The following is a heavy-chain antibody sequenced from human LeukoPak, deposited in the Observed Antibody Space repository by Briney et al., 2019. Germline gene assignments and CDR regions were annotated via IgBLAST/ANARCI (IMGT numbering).Heavy chain of an antibody. CDR3: TLDPPFLGMHV. J-gene: IGHJ6*02. CDR1: GVTVSDAY. V-gene: IGHV3-15*01. CDR2: IKSDRDGGTA. Sequence: GGSLRLSCAASGVTVSDAYMSWVRQAPGKGLEWIGRIKSDRDGGTADYATSLNGRFIISRKDSEHTLYLEMNSLKIEDTAVYYCTLDPPFLGMHVWGHGTTVTVSS.